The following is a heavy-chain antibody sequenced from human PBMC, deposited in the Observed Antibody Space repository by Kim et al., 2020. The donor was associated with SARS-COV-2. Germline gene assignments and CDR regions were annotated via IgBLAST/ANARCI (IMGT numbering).Heavy chain of an antibody. Sequence: SETLSLTCTVSGGSISSHYWNWIRQAPGKGLEWIGYISYSGNVNYNPSLRSRVTISVDMSRNQLSLNLKSLTAADTAVYFCAGDGNSPLADNWYFDLWGRGTLVTVSS. V-gene: IGHV4-59*11. D-gene: IGHD2-15*01. CDR1: GGSISSHY. J-gene: IGHJ2*01. CDR2: ISYSGNV. CDR3: AGDGNSPLADNWYFDL.